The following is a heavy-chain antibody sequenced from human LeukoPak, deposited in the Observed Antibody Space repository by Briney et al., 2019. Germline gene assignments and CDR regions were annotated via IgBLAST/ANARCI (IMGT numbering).Heavy chain of an antibody. J-gene: IGHJ4*02. CDR1: GYTFTSYY. Sequence: ASVKVSCKASGYTFTSYYMHWVRQSPGQGLEWMGIINPSGGSTSYAQKFQGRVTMTRDTSTSTVYMELSSLRSEDTAVYYCARAPKGPVGTVTTEYYFDYWGQGTLVTVSS. CDR3: ARAPKGPVGTVTTEYYFDY. V-gene: IGHV1-46*01. CDR2: INPSGGST. D-gene: IGHD4-17*01.